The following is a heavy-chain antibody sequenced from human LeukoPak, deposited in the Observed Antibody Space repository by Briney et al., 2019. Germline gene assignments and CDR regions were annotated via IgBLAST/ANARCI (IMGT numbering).Heavy chain of an antibody. CDR1: GDSVSSNSAA. Sequence: SQTLSLTCAISGDSVSSNSAAWNWIRQSPSRGLEWLGRTYYRSKWYNDYAVSVKSRITINPDTSKNQFSLQLNSVTPEDTAVYYCARAEYYYGSGSRDGCYFDYWGQGTLVTVSS. CDR3: ARAEYYYGSGSRDGCYFDY. D-gene: IGHD3-10*01. CDR2: TYYRSKWYN. V-gene: IGHV6-1*01. J-gene: IGHJ4*02.